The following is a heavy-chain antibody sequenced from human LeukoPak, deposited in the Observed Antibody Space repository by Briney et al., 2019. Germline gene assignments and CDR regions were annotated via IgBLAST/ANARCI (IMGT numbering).Heavy chain of an antibody. D-gene: IGHD6-19*01. CDR1: GYTFTSYY. V-gene: IGHV1-46*01. CDR3: ARDSSSGWYAGY. Sequence: ASVKVSCKASGYTFTSYYMHWVRQAPGQGLEWMGIINPSGGSTSYAQKFQGRVTMTRDTSTSTVYMGLSSLRSEDTAVYYCARDSSSGWYAGYWGQGTLVTVSS. J-gene: IGHJ4*02. CDR2: INPSGGST.